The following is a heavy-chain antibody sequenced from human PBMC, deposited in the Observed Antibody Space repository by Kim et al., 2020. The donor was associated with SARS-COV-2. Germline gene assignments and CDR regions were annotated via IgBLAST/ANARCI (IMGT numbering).Heavy chain of an antibody. CDR3: ARAVPAAMDYYYYGMDV. V-gene: IGHV3-13*01. Sequence: VKGRFTTTRENAKNSLYLQMNSLRAGDTAVYYCARAVPAAMDYYYYGMDVWGQGTTVTVSS. J-gene: IGHJ6*02. D-gene: IGHD2-2*01.